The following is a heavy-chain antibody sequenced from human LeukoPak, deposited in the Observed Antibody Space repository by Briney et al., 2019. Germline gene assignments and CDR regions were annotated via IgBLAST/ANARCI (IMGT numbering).Heavy chain of an antibody. V-gene: IGHV3-23*01. CDR2: ISGSGGST. D-gene: IGHD3-22*01. CDR3: AKDVYYYDSSGYYRN. CDR1: GFTFSSYA. J-gene: IGHJ4*02. Sequence: PGGSARLSCAASGFTFSSYAMSWVRQAPGKGLEWVSAISGSGGSTYYTDSVKGRFTISRDNSKNTLYLQMNSLRAEDTAVYYCAKDVYYYDSSGYYRNWGQGTLVTVSS.